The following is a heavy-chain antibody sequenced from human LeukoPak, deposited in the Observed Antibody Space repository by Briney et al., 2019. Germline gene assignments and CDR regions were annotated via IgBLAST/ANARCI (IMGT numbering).Heavy chain of an antibody. CDR2: IYYSGST. V-gene: IGHV4-59*01. D-gene: IGHD6-13*01. CDR3: ARRIAAAGTRWFDP. CDR1: GGSISSYY. J-gene: IGHJ5*02. Sequence: SETLSLTCTVSGGSISSYYWSWIRQPPGKGLEWIGYIYYSGSTNYNPSLKSRVTISVDTSKNQFSLKLSSVTAADTAVYYCARRIAAAGTRWFDPWGQGTLVTVSS.